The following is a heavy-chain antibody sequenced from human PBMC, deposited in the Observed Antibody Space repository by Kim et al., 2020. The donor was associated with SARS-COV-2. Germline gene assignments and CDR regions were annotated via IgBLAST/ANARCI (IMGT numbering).Heavy chain of an antibody. CDR3: AVTSGGDGGD. D-gene: IGHD1-26*01. CDR2: INHSGST. CDR1: GGSFSGYY. Sequence: SETLSLTCAVYGGSFSGYYRSWIRQPPGKGLEWVGEINHSGSTNYNPSPTSQGTITVDTSKNKFTLKLSLVTAAATAVYYCAVTSGGDGGDWGHGTLF. J-gene: IGHJ1*01. V-gene: IGHV4-34*01.